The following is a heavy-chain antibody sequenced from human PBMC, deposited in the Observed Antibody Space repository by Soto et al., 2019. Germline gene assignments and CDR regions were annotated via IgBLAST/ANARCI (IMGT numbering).Heavy chain of an antibody. CDR1: GFIVSSNY. CDR2: IYSGGST. J-gene: IGHJ4*02. V-gene: IGHV3-66*01. CDR3: ARGRVVATTSPIYS. Sequence: LRLSCAASGFIVSSNYMNWVRQAPGKGLEWVSVIYSGGSTYYADSVKGRFTISRDNSKNTMYLQMNSLRAEDTAVYYCARGRVVATTSPIYSCGQGALVTVSS. D-gene: IGHD2-21*01.